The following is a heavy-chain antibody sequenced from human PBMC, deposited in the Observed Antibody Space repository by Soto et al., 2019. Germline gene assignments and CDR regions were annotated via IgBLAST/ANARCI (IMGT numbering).Heavy chain of an antibody. J-gene: IGHJ6*03. Sequence: ASVKVSCKASGYTFTGYYMHWVRQAPGQGLEWMGWINPNSGGTNYAQKFQGWVTMTRDTSISTAYMELNSVTPEDTAVYYCAGTTSLQWYYMDVWDRGTTVTVSS. CDR2: INPNSGGT. D-gene: IGHD1-7*01. CDR3: AGTTSLQWYYMDV. V-gene: IGHV1-2*04. CDR1: GYTFTGYY.